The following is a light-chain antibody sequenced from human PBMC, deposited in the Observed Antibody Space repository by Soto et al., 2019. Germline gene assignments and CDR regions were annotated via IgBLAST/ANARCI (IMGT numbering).Light chain of an antibody. CDR2: GAS. CDR1: ESVNSN. V-gene: IGKV3-15*01. J-gene: IGKJ1*01. Sequence: ETVMTQSPATLSVSPGERATLSCRASESVNSNLDWYQQKRGQAPRLLIYGASTRATGIPARFSGSGSGAEFTLIISSLQSEDFAVYYCQQYKDWPPWTFGQGTKVEIK. CDR3: QQYKDWPPWT.